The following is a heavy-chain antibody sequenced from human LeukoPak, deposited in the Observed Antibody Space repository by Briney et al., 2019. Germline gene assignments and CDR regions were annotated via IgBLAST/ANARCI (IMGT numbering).Heavy chain of an antibody. CDR2: IYYSGST. CDR1: GGSISSYY. J-gene: IGHJ4*02. V-gene: IGHV4-59*01. CDR3: ASFSMDAHDYYHDY. D-gene: IGHD3-10*01. Sequence: SETLSLTCTVSGGSISSYYWSWIRQPPGKGLEWIGYIYYSGSTNYNPSLKSRVTISVDTSKNQFSLKLSSVTAADTAVYYCASFSMDAHDYYHDYWGQGTLVTVSS.